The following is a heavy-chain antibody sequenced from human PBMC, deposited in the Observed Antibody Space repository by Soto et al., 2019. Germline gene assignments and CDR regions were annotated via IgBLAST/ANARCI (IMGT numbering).Heavy chain of an antibody. J-gene: IGHJ4*02. CDR3: ASTVTTTTYFDY. CDR1: GGSISSGGYS. D-gene: IGHD4-17*01. V-gene: IGHV4-30-2*01. Sequence: SETLCHTCAFAGGSISSGGYSLSWIRQPPGKGLEWIGYIYHSGSTYYNPSLKSRVTISVDRSKNQFSLKLSSVTAADTAVYYCASTVTTTTYFDYWGQGTLVTVSS. CDR2: IYHSGST.